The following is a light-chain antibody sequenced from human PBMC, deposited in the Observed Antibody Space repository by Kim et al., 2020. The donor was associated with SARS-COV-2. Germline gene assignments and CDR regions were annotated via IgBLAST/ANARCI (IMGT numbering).Light chain of an antibody. Sequence: GQSVTISCSGSSSIIRTDAVDWYQQFPGTAPKLLVYGDNHRTLGVPDRFSASTSGTSASLAISGLQFVDEADYYCASWDDSLNGPVFGGGTQLTVL. CDR3: ASWDDSLNGPV. J-gene: IGLJ2*01. CDR1: SSIIRTDA. CDR2: GDN. V-gene: IGLV1-44*01.